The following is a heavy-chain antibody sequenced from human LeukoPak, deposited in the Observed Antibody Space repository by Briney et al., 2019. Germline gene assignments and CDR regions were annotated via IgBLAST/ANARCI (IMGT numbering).Heavy chain of an antibody. J-gene: IGHJ5*02. D-gene: IGHD3-3*01. CDR3: ASRDFWSGYYSHWFDP. CDR2: IIPIFGTA. V-gene: IGHV1-69*01. CDR1: GGTFSSYA. Sequence: SVKVSCKASGGTFSSYAISWVRQAPGQGLEWMGGIIPIFGTANYAQKFQGRVTITADESTSTAYVELSSLRSEDTAVYYCASRDFWSGYYSHWFDPWGQGTLVTVSP.